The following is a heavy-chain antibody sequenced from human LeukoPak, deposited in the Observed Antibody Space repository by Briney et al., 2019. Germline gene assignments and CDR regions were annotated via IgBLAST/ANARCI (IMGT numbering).Heavy chain of an antibody. CDR1: GFTFSNYW. Sequence: GGSLRLSCAASGFTFSNYWMSWVRQAPGKGLEWVANIKQDGREKYYVDSVKGRFTISRDNAKNSLYLQMNSLRDEDTAVYYCARDGQHLPLGYWGQGTLVTVSS. J-gene: IGHJ4*02. V-gene: IGHV3-7*01. CDR3: ARDGQHLPLGY. CDR2: IKQDGREK. D-gene: IGHD6-13*01.